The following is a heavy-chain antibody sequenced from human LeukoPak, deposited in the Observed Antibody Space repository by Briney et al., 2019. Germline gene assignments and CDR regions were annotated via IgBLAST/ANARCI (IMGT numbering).Heavy chain of an antibody. D-gene: IGHD2-15*01. CDR3: ARRYCSGGSCYSDNWFDP. V-gene: IGHV4-39*01. Sequence: SETLSLTCTVSGGSISSSSYYWGWIRQPPGKGLEGFGGIYYSGSTYYNPSLKSRVTISVDTSKNQFSLKLSSVTAADTAVYYCARRYCSGGSCYSDNWFDPWGQGTLVTVSS. CDR1: GGSISSSSYY. J-gene: IGHJ5*02. CDR2: IYYSGST.